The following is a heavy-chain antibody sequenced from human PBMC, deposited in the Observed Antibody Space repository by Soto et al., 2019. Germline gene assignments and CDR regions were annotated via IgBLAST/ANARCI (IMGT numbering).Heavy chain of an antibody. CDR1: GFTFSSYA. J-gene: IGHJ4*02. V-gene: IGHV3-23*01. Sequence: GGSLRLSCAASGFTFSSYAMSWVRQAPGKGLEWVSAISGSGGSTYHADSVKGRFTISRDNSKNTLYLQMNSLRAEDTAVYYCAKVFRLSVGYFDYWGQGTLVTVSS. D-gene: IGHD1-26*01. CDR2: ISGSGGST. CDR3: AKVFRLSVGYFDY.